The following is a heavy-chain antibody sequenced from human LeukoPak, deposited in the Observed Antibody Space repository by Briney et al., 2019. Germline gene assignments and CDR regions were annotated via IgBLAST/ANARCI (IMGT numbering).Heavy chain of an antibody. Sequence: GGSLRLSCAASGFTLSSYAVHWVRQAPGKGLEWVALITYDGSNKYYADSVKGRFTISRDNSKNTLYLQMNSLRVEDTAVYYCASNLPAPDVWDQGTTVTVSS. CDR1: GFTLSSYA. J-gene: IGHJ6*02. V-gene: IGHV3-30-3*01. CDR3: ASNLPAPDV. CDR2: ITYDGSNK.